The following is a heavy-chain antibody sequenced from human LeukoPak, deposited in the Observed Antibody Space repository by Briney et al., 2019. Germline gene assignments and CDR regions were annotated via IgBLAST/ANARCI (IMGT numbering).Heavy chain of an antibody. CDR2: ISWSGDYT. D-gene: IGHD4-17*01. Sequence: GGSLRLSCAASKFTFTYHTMTWVRQAPGKGLEWVSSISWSGDYTYYADSVKGRFTVSRDNAKNSLYLQMNSLRAEDSAIYYCTTDLGYGADEFYWGQGTLVTVSS. CDR1: KFTFTYHT. J-gene: IGHJ4*02. CDR3: TTDLGYGADEFY. V-gene: IGHV3-21*01.